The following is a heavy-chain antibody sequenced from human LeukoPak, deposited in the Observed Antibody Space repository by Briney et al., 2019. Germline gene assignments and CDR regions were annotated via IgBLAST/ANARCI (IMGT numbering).Heavy chain of an antibody. D-gene: IGHD3-16*02. CDR3: ARKSRRLGELSPFDS. V-gene: IGHV4-39*07. Sequence: SETLSLTCTVSGGSISSSSYYWGWIRQPPGKGLEWIGSIYYSGSTYYNPSLKSRVTISEDTSKNRFSLKLSSVTAADTAMYYCARKSRRLGELSPFDSWGQGTLVTVSS. CDR1: GGSISSSSYY. J-gene: IGHJ4*02. CDR2: IYYSGST.